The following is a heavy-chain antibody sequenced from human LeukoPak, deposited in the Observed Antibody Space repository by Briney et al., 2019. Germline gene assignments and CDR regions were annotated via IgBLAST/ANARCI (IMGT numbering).Heavy chain of an antibody. CDR3: ARPFTSCYTDYSCGMDV. V-gene: IGHV3-74*01. CDR1: GFTFSSYW. D-gene: IGHD2-2*01. Sequence: GGSLRLSCAASGFTFSSYWMHWVRQAPGKGLVWVSRINSDGSSTSYADSVKGRFTISRDNAKNTPYLQMNSLRAEDTAVYYCARPFTSCYTDYSCGMDVWGQGTTVTVSS. CDR2: INSDGSST. J-gene: IGHJ6*02.